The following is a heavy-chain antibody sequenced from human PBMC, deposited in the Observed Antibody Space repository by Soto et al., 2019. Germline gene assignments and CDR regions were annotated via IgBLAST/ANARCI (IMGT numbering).Heavy chain of an antibody. CDR2: ISYDGSNK. D-gene: IGHD6-6*01. CDR3: ARGLGVSSSSAVDY. J-gene: IGHJ4*02. Sequence: GGSLRLSCAASGFTFSSYAMHWVRQAPGKGLEWVAVISYDGSNKYYADSVKGRFTISRDNSKNTLYLQMNSLRAEDTAVYYCARGLGVSSSSAVDYWGQGTLVTVSS. CDR1: GFTFSSYA. V-gene: IGHV3-30-3*01.